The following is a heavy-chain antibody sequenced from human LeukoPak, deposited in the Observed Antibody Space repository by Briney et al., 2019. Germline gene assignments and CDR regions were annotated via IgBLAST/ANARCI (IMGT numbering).Heavy chain of an antibody. CDR1: GFTFSSYAM. J-gene: IGHJ2*01. V-gene: IGHV4-4*02. CDR3: ARDPNYYDSSGYHLLNWYFDL. Sequence: GSLRLSCAASGFTFSSYAMSWVRQPPGKGLEWIGEIYHSGSTNYNPSLKSRVTISVDKSKNQFSLKLSSVTAADTAVYYCARDPNYYDSSGYHLLNWYFDLWGRGTLVTVSS. CDR2: IYHSGST. D-gene: IGHD3-22*01.